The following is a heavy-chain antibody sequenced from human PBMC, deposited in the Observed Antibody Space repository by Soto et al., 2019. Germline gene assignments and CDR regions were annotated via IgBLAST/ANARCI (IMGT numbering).Heavy chain of an antibody. Sequence: GGSLRLSCVASGFNLSHPWMTWVRQAAGKGLEWVGRIKSKTDGGTADYAAPVKGRATISRDDSKNTVYLQMNSLKTEDTAVYYCTTGIYYDILTGYHNVAYWGQGALVTV. CDR2: IKSKTDGGTA. J-gene: IGHJ4*02. D-gene: IGHD3-9*01. CDR3: TTGIYYDILTGYHNVAY. V-gene: IGHV3-15*01. CDR1: GFNLSHPW.